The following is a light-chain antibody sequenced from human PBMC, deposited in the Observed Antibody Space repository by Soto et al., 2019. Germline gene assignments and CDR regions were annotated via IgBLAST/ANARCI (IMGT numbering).Light chain of an antibody. CDR3: QQADTFPIP. Sequence: IQKSEWPSSVSASVGGRGTITCKASQRSTRPLPLSQQKPGKAPKLLIYSASSLQSGVPSRFSGSGFGTDFTLTISSLQPEDFATYYCQQADTFPIPFGQGTRPAI. J-gene: IGKJ5*01. V-gene: IGKV1D-12*01. CDR2: SAS. CDR1: QRSTRP.